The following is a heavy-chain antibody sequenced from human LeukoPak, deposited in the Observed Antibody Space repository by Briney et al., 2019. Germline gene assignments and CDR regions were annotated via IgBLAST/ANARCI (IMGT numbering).Heavy chain of an antibody. Sequence: SETLSPTCTVSGGSISSGSYYWSWIRQPAGKGLEWIGRIYTSGSTNYNPSLKSRVTISVDTSKNQFSLKLSSVTAADTAVYYCARERVYDFWSGYYDDYWGQGTLVTVSS. CDR1: GGSISSGSYY. J-gene: IGHJ4*02. V-gene: IGHV4-61*02. D-gene: IGHD3-3*01. CDR2: IYTSGST. CDR3: ARERVYDFWSGYYDDY.